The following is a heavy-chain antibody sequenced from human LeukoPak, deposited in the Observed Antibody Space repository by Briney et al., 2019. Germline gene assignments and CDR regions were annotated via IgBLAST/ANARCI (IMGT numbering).Heavy chain of an antibody. V-gene: IGHV1-18*04. CDR1: GSTFPSHA. CDR3: ATRGITAARLDY. CDR2: ISTSNGDK. D-gene: IGHD6-25*01. J-gene: IGHJ4*02. Sequence: AASVKVSCKASGSTFPSHAITWLRQAPGQGPAWMGWISTSNGDKNYVQNLQGRITLTIDPSTATAYMELRSLRSDDTAVYYCATRGITAARLDYWGQGTLVTVSP.